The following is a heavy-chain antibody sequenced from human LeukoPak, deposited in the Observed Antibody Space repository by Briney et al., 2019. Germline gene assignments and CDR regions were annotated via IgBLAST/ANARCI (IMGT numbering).Heavy chain of an antibody. J-gene: IGHJ4*02. Sequence: GGPLRLSCAASGFTFSNYWIHWVRQAPGKGLVWVSRINSDGSRTSYADSVKGRFTTSRDNAKNTVYLQMNSLRAEDTAVYYCARSTYTSTSSAYWGQGTLVTVSS. V-gene: IGHV3-74*01. CDR2: INSDGSRT. D-gene: IGHD6-6*01. CDR3: ARSTYTSTSSAY. CDR1: GFTFSNYW.